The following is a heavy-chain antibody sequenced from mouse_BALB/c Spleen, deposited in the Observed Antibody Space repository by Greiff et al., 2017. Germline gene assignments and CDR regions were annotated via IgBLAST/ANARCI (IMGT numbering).Heavy chain of an antibody. D-gene: IGHD2-14*01. CDR2: INPGSGGT. Sequence: QVQLKQSGAELVRPGTSVKVSCKASGYAFTNYLIEWVKQRPGQGLEWIGVINPGSGGTNYNEKFKGKATLTADKSSSTAYMQLSSLTSDDSAVYFCARCTTGFAYWGQGTLVTVSA. CDR1: GYAFTNYL. V-gene: IGHV1-54*01. J-gene: IGHJ3*01. CDR3: ARCTTGFAY.